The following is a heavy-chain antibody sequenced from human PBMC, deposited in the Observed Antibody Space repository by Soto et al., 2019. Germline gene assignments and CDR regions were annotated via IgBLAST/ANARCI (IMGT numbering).Heavy chain of an antibody. J-gene: IGHJ4*02. V-gene: IGHV4-31*03. CDR3: ARAQARDSVNY. Sequence: SETLSLTCTVSGGSISSGGYYWSWIRQHPGKGLEWIEYIYYSGSTYYNPSLKSRVTISVDTSKNQFSLKLSSVTAADTAVYYCARAQARDSVNYWGQGTLVTVSS. D-gene: IGHD2-21*02. CDR2: IYYSGST. CDR1: GGSISSGGYY.